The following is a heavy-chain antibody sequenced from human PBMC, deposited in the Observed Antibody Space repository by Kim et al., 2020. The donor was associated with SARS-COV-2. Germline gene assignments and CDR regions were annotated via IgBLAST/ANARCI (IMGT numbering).Heavy chain of an antibody. CDR1: GGSFSGYY. CDR3: ARDSGAEQWLVPLDY. D-gene: IGHD6-19*01. V-gene: IGHV4-34*01. CDR2: INHSGST. J-gene: IGHJ4*02. Sequence: SETLSLTCAVYGGSFSGYYWSWIRQPPGKGLEWIGEINHSGSTNYNPSLKSRVTISVDTSRNQFSLKLSSVTAADTAVYYCARDSGAEQWLVPLDYWGQGTLVTVSS.